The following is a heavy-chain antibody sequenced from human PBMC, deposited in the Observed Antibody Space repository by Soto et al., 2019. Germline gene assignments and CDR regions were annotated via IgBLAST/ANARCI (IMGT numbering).Heavy chain of an antibody. CDR2: LYPGGTT. CDR1: GSY. CDR3: ARSVGSFDI. J-gene: IGHJ3*02. Sequence: GSYMNWVRQAPGKGLEWVSVLYPGGTTYYADSVEGRFSISRDNSKNTLYLQMNTLRAEDTAVYYCARSVGSFDIWGQGTMVTVSS. V-gene: IGHV3-53*01.